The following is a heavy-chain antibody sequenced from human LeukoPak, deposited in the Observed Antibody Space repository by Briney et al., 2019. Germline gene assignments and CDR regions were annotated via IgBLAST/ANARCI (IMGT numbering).Heavy chain of an antibody. CDR1: GFTFSSFA. J-gene: IGHJ4*02. V-gene: IGHV3-23*01. D-gene: IGHD1-14*01. CDR3: AKYRTTNAPPRNFDY. CDR2: IGSDSGGI. Sequence: GGSLRLSCAASGFTFSSFAMIWVRQAPGKGLQWVSVIGSDSGGIVYADSVKGRFTISRDNSNNTLYLQMSSLRADDTAVYYCAKYRTTNAPPRNFDYWGQGTLATVSS.